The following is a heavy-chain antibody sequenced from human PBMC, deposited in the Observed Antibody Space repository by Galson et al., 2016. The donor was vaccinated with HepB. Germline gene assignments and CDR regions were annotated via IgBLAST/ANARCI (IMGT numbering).Heavy chain of an antibody. D-gene: IGHD6-6*01. CDR3: ARDFLGLVGRYFDL. V-gene: IGHV3-7*01. CDR1: GFTFSRSW. CDR2: INQDGNEE. Sequence: SLRLSCAVSGFTFSRSWMTWVRQIPGTGLEWVANINQDGNEEYYVDSVKGRFTISRDNAKNSLYLQMNSLRAEDTAVYYCARDFLGLVGRYFDLWGRGPLVTVSS. J-gene: IGHJ2*01.